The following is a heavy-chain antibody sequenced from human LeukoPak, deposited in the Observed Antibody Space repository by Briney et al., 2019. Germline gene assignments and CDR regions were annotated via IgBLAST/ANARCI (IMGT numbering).Heavy chain of an antibody. CDR1: GFTFSSYW. V-gene: IGHV3-7*01. CDR2: IKQDGSEK. J-gene: IGHJ3*02. D-gene: IGHD3-3*01. CDR3: ARDLEWSRRKQRLTPAAFDI. Sequence: GGSLRLSCAASGFTFSSYWMSWVRQAPGKGLEWVANIKQDGSEKYYVGSVKGRFTISRDNAKNSLYLQMNSLRAEDTAVYYCARDLEWSRRKQRLTPAAFDIWGQGTMVTVSS.